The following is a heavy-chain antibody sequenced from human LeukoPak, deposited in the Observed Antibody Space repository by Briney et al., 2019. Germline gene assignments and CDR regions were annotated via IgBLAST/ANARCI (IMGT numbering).Heavy chain of an antibody. V-gene: IGHV3-33*01. CDR3: ARAVLPRYFDWLLGYYYYGMDV. J-gene: IGHJ6*02. CDR1: GFTFSSYG. Sequence: GRSLRLSCAASGFTFSSYGMHWVRQAPGKGLEWVAVIWYDGSNKYYADSVKDRFTISRDNSKNTLYLQMNSLRAEDTAVYYCARAVLPRYFDWLLGYYYYGMDVWGQGTTVTVSS. CDR2: IWYDGSNK. D-gene: IGHD3-9*01.